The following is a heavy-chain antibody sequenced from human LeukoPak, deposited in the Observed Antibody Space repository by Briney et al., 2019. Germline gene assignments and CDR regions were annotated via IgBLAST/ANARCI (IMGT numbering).Heavy chain of an antibody. J-gene: IGHJ4*02. D-gene: IGHD3-22*01. Sequence: LGTLSLTCTVSCFSLSRGYYLGWVRPAPREGAGGVGGIYHSGSTYYNPSLKSRVTISVDTSKNQFSLKLSSVTAADTAVYYCARLVSSGRLLLSRPIDYWGQGTLVTVSS. CDR3: ARLVSSGRLLLSRPIDY. CDR2: IYHSGST. V-gene: IGHV4-38-2*02. CDR1: CFSLSRGYY.